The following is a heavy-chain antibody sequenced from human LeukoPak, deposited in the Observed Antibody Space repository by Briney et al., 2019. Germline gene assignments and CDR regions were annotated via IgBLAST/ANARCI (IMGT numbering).Heavy chain of an antibody. V-gene: IGHV3-23*01. Sequence: GGSLRLSCAASGLTFSNYAMSWVRQAPGRGLEWVSAISGSGGSTYYADSARGRFTTSRDNSKNTLYLQMNSLRVEDTAVYYCAKDRDISGRWAVPWGQGTLVTVSS. CDR2: ISGSGGST. J-gene: IGHJ5*02. CDR1: GLTFSNYA. D-gene: IGHD3-22*01. CDR3: AKDRDISGRWAVP.